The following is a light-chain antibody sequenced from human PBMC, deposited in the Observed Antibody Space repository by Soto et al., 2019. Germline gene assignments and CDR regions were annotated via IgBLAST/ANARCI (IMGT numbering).Light chain of an antibody. CDR3: ASWDDSVSGVL. CDR1: SSNIGAEYD. J-gene: IGLJ2*01. V-gene: IGLV1-40*01. CDR2: KTD. Sequence: QSVLTQPPSVSGAPGQRVTISCTGSSSNIGAEYDVHWYQQLPGTAPKLLIYKTDQRPSGVPDRFSASKSGTSASLAISGLQSEDEADYYCASWDDSVSGVLFGGGTKVTVL.